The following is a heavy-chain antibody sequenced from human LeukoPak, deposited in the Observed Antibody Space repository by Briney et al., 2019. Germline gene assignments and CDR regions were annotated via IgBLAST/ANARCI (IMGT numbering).Heavy chain of an antibody. Sequence: GGSLRLSCAASGFTFSSYAMHWFRQAPGKGLEWVAVISYDGSNKYYADSVKGRFTISRDNSKKTLYLQMNSLRAEDTAVYYCARERGYSYGLDYWGQGTLVTVSS. CDR2: ISYDGSNK. CDR1: GFTFSSYA. CDR3: ARERGYSYGLDY. D-gene: IGHD5-18*01. V-gene: IGHV3-30-3*01. J-gene: IGHJ4*02.